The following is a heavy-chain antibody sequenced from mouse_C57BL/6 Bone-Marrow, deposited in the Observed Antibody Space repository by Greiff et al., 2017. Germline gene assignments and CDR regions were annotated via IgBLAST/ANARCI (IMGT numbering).Heavy chain of an antibody. CDR2: INPSSGYT. Sequence: VQLQQSGAELARPGASVKMSCKASGYTFTSYTMHWVKQRPGQGLEWIGYINPSSGYTKYNQKFKDKATLTADKSSSTAYMQLSSLTSEDSAVYYGAGGAYDFLYYAMDYWGQGTSVTVSS. CDR3: AGGAYDFLYYAMDY. CDR1: GYTFTSYT. D-gene: IGHD2-4*01. J-gene: IGHJ4*01. V-gene: IGHV1-4*01.